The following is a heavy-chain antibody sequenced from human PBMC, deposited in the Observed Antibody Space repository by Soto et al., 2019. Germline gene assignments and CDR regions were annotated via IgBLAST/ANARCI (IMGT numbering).Heavy chain of an antibody. CDR1: GFTFSSYS. V-gene: IGHV3-21*01. CDR3: ARGRGSYDVRARDAFDI. CDR2: ISSSSSYI. D-gene: IGHD5-18*01. J-gene: IGHJ3*02. Sequence: GGSLRLSCAASGFTFSSYSMNWVRQAPGKGLEWVSSISSSSSYIYYADSVKGRFTISRDNAKNSLYLQMNSLRAEDTAVYYCARGRGSYDVRARDAFDIWGQGTMVTVS.